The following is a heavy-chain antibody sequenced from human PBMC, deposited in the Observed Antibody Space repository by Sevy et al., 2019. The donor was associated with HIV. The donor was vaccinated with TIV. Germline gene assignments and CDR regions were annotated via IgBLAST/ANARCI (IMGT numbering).Heavy chain of an antibody. CDR2: IYDTGDT. V-gene: IGHV4-59*13. J-gene: IGHJ4*02. Sequence: SETLSLTCTLSGASMSGYYWSWIRQPPGKGLEWIGYIYDTGDTNFNPSLKSRVTISQDTSKTQFSLSLSSVNTADTAVYYCARGRINFRYWGQGTLVTVSS. D-gene: IGHD1-1*01. CDR3: ARGRINFRY. CDR1: GASMSGYY.